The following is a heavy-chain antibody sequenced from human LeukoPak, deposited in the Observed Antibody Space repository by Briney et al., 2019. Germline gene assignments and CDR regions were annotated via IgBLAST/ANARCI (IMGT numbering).Heavy chain of an antibody. CDR1: GFTFRTYA. Sequence: GGSLRLSCAASGFTFRTYAMSWVRQAPGKGLDWVSAISTGDKTYYADSVKGRFTISRDNSKNTLYLQMNSLRAEDTAVYYCAKGKQWELPFDYWGQGTLVTVSS. CDR3: AKGKQWELPFDY. D-gene: IGHD1-26*01. V-gene: IGHV3-23*01. CDR2: ISTGDKT. J-gene: IGHJ4*02.